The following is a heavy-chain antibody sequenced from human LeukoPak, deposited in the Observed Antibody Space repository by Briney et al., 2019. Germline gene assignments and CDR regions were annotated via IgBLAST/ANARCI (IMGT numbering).Heavy chain of an antibody. Sequence: GGSLRLSCAASGFTFINAWKSWVRQAPGKGLEWVGRIKSKTDGGTTDYGAPVKGRFIISRDDSKNTLYLQMNGLKIEDTAVYYCITDPGEWEPIWGQGTMVTVSS. D-gene: IGHD1-26*01. CDR1: GFTFINAW. V-gene: IGHV3-15*01. CDR3: ITDPGEWEPI. CDR2: IKSKTDGGTT. J-gene: IGHJ3*02.